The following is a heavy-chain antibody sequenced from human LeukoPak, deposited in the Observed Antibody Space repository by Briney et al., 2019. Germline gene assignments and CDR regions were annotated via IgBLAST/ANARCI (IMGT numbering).Heavy chain of an antibody. V-gene: IGHV4-34*01. J-gene: IGHJ6*03. CDR2: INHSGST. CDR1: GGSFSGYY. Sequence: PSETLSLTCAVYGGSFSGYYWSWIRQPPGKGLEWIGEINHSGSTNYNPSLKSRVTISVDTSKNQFSLKLSSVTAADTAVYYCARARGVGATSHYYYYMDVWGKGTTVTVSS. D-gene: IGHD1-26*01. CDR3: ARARGVGATSHYYYYMDV.